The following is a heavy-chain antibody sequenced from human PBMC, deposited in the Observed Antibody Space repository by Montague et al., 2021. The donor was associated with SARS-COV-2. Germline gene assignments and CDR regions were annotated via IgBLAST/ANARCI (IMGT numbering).Heavy chain of an antibody. CDR2: VHHDGSSGSA. V-gene: IGHV4-59*01. Sequence: SETLSLTCTVSGGSFKNYYWSWIRQPPGKGLEWIGYVHHDGSSGSANYNPSVWSRVTISVDTSKKQFPLHLSSVTPADTAVYFCARVFDNSGYALDYWGQVTLAT. J-gene: IGHJ4*02. CDR3: ARVFDNSGYALDY. D-gene: IGHD5-12*01. CDR1: GGSFKNYY.